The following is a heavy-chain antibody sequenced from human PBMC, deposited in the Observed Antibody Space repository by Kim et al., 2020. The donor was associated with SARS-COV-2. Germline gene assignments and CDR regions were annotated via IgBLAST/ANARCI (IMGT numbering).Heavy chain of an antibody. D-gene: IGHD6-6*01. CDR3: VGHGSSSA. CDR1: GFTFSGNA. CDR2: INGSGRDR. V-gene: IGHV3-23*01. Sequence: GGSLRLSCAASGFTFSGNAMTWVRQAPGKGLEWVSDINGSGRDRYYADSVKGRFTVFRGNSKNILYLQMNSLRVDDTAVYYCVGHGSSSAWGQGTLVTVST. J-gene: IGHJ4*02.